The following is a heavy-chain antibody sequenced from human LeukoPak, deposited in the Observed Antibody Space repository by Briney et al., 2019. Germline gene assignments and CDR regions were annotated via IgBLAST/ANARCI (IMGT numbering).Heavy chain of an antibody. V-gene: IGHV3-72*01. CDR3: ARESGGGVLGYFDL. CDR1: GFTFRSYE. D-gene: IGHD3-10*01. Sequence: PGGSLRLSCAASGFTFRSYEMNWVRQAPGKGLEWVGRTRNKANSYTTEYAASVKGRFTISRDDSKKSLYLQMNSLKTEDTAVYYCARESGGGVLGYFDLWGRGTLVSVSS. CDR2: TRNKANSYTT. J-gene: IGHJ2*01.